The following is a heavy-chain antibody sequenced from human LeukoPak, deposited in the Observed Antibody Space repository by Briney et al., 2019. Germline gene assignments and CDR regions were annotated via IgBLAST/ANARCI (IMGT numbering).Heavy chain of an antibody. CDR1: GGSISSGGYY. D-gene: IGHD6-6*01. CDR3: AREDQLVVGGFDY. Sequence: SETLSLTCTVSGGSISSGGYYWSWIRQHPGQGLEWIGYIYYSGSTYYNPSLKSRVTISVDTSKNQFSLKLSSVTAADTAVYYCAREDQLVVGGFDYWGQGTLVTVSS. CDR2: IYYSGST. J-gene: IGHJ4*02. V-gene: IGHV4-31*03.